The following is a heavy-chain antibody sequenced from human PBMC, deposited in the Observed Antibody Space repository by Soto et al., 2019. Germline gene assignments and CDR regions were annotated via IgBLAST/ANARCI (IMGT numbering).Heavy chain of an antibody. V-gene: IGHV1-18*01. Sequence: GASVKVSCKASGYTFTSYGISWVRQAPGQGLEWMGWISAYNGNTNYAQKLQGRVTMTTDTSTSTAYMELRSLRSDDTAVYYCASEYKKTDYYDSSGHDDAFDIWGQGTMVTVSS. CDR1: GYTFTSYG. CDR3: ASEYKKTDYYDSSGHDDAFDI. D-gene: IGHD3-22*01. J-gene: IGHJ3*02. CDR2: ISAYNGNT.